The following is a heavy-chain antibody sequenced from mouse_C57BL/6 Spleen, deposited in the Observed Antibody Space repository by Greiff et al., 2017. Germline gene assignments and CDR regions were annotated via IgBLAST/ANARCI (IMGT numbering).Heavy chain of an antibody. CDR1: GYTFTSYG. Sequence: LVESGAELARPGASVKLSCKASGYTFTSYGISWVKQRTGQGLEWIGEIYPRSGNTYYNEKFKGKATLTADKSSSTAYMELRSLTSEDSAVYFCARRGNYDYDWYFDVWGTGTTVTVSS. D-gene: IGHD2-4*01. V-gene: IGHV1-81*01. J-gene: IGHJ1*03. CDR2: IYPRSGNT. CDR3: ARRGNYDYDWYFDV.